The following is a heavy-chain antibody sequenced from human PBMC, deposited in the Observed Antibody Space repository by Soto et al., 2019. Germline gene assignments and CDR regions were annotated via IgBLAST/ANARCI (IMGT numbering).Heavy chain of an antibody. CDR3: AREGTTVDSYYYYGMDV. Sequence: QVQLQESGPGLVKPSETLSLTCTVSGGSISSYYWSWIRQPPGKGLEWIGYIYYSGSTNYNPSLTRRVTISVATSKNQFSLKLSSVTAADTAVYYCAREGTTVDSYYYYGMDVWGQGTTVTVSS. CDR2: IYYSGST. V-gene: IGHV4-59*01. J-gene: IGHJ6*02. CDR1: GGSISSYY. D-gene: IGHD1-1*01.